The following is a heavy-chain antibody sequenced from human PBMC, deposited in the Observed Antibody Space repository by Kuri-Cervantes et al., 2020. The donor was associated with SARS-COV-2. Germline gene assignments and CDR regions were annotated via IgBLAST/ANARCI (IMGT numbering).Heavy chain of an antibody. CDR1: GFTVSSNY. D-gene: IGHD7-27*01. CDR2: IGPSGTTK. CDR3: ARDLRMGKSLDY. J-gene: IGHJ4*02. Sequence: GESLKISCAASGFTVSSNYMSWIRQAPGKGLEWVSNIGPSGTTKYYADSEKGRFTISRDNAKNSLYLQMSSLRAEDTAVYYCARDLRMGKSLDYWGQGTLVTVSS. V-gene: IGHV3-11*04.